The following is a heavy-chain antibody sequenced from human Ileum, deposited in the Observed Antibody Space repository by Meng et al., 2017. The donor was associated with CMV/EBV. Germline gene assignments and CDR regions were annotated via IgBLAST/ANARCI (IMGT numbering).Heavy chain of an antibody. CDR2: LPYNGEAT. CDR3: AKGGTAGFTYDAFDI. Sequence: GESLKISCAVSGFTFSTFTMGWVRQAPGEGLEWVSTLPYNGEATTYAASVKGRFTIYRDTSKNTLYLKMNSLTADDTDVYYCAKGGTAGFTYDAFDILGQGTMVTVSS. CDR1: GFTFSTFT. D-gene: IGHD2-21*02. J-gene: IGHJ3*02. V-gene: IGHV3-23*01.